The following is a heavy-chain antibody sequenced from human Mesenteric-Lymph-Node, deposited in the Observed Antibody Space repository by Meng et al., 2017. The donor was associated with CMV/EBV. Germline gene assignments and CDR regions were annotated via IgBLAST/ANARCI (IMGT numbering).Heavy chain of an antibody. Sequence: SQTLSLTCAVYGGSFSGYYWSWIRQPPGKGLEWIGEINHSGSTNYNPSLKSRVTISVDTSKNQFSLKLSSVTAADTAVYYCARGREYSSSSALYFYYLFGMDVWGPGTTVTVSS. CDR2: INHSGST. CDR3: ARGREYSSSSALYFYYLFGMDV. V-gene: IGHV4-34*01. J-gene: IGHJ6*02. CDR1: GGSFSGYY. D-gene: IGHD6-6*01.